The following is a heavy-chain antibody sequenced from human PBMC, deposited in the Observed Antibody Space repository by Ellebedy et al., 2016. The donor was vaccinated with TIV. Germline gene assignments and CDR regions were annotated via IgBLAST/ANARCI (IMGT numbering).Heavy chain of an antibody. CDR3: AKDRDDYVWGSHFDP. Sequence: GESLKISXVASGFTFSTYSMSWVRQAPGKGPEWVSAISSSGHSTYYADSVKGRFTISRDNSKNALYLQMNSLRAEDTAVYYCAKDRDDYVWGSHFDPWGQGTLVTVSS. D-gene: IGHD3-16*01. CDR1: GFTFSTYS. CDR2: ISSSGHST. V-gene: IGHV3-23*01. J-gene: IGHJ5*02.